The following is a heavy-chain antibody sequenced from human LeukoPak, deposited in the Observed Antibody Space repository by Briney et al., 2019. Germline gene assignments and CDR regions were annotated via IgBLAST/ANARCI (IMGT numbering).Heavy chain of an antibody. V-gene: IGHV3-23*01. Sequence: PGGSLRPSCAASGFTFSSYAMSWVRQAPGKGLEWVSAISGSGGSTYYADSVKGRFTISRDNAQNSLYLQMNSLRDEDTAVYYYSRDPRPCDYWGQGTLVTVSS. CDR1: GFTFSSYA. CDR2: ISGSGGST. J-gene: IGHJ4*02. CDR3: SRDPRPCDY.